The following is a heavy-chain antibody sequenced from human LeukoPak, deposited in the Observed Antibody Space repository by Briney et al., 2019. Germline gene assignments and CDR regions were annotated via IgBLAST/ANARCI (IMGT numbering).Heavy chain of an antibody. CDR2: ISDSADT. D-gene: IGHD5-18*01. V-gene: IGHV3-23*01. J-gene: IGHJ4*02. Sequence: GGSLRLSCAASGFTFSSHAVSWVRQAPGKGLEWVSLISDSADTYYADSVKGRFTISRDNSKNTLYLQMNSLRAEDTAVYYCANRFGGDTARYFDYWGQGTLVTVSS. CDR3: ANRFGGDTARYFDY. CDR1: GFTFSSHA.